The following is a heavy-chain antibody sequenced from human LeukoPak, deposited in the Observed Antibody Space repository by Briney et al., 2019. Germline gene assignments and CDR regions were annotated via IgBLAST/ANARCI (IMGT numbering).Heavy chain of an antibody. CDR1: EFILNKYW. CDR3: ARNRYFDL. J-gene: IGHJ2*01. Sequence: PGGSLRLSCAASEFILNKYWMSWVRQAPGKGLEWVANIKQDGSEKYYVDSVKGRFTISRDNAKNSLYLQMNSLRAEDTAVYYCARNRYFDLWGRGTLVTVSS. CDR2: IKQDGSEK. V-gene: IGHV3-7*01.